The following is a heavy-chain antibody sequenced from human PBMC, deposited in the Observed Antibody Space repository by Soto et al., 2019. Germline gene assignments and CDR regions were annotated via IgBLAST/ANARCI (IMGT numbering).Heavy chain of an antibody. CDR3: ARESRGSLWFGEFPGGVFDY. CDR1: GFTFSSYE. D-gene: IGHD3-10*01. Sequence: GGSLRLSCAASGFTFSSYEMNWVRQAPGKGLEWVSYISSSGSTIYYADSVKGRFTISRDNAKNSLYLQMNSLRAEDTAVYYCARESRGSLWFGEFPGGVFDYWGQGTLVTVSS. J-gene: IGHJ4*02. CDR2: ISSSGSTI. V-gene: IGHV3-48*03.